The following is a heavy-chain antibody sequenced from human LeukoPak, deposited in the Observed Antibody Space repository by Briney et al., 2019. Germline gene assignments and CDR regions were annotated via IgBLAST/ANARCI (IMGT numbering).Heavy chain of an antibody. CDR2: IGGSGGST. CDR3: AKLSGEWELPYFVY. D-gene: IGHD1-26*01. CDR1: TFTLTSYA. V-gene: IGHV3-23*01. Sequence: RGSLTLSCPASTFTLTSYAMSWVRQAPGNGLEWVSAIGGSGGSTYYADSVKGRFTISRDNSKNTLYLQMNCLRAEDTAVYYCAKLSGEWELPYFVYWGQGTLVTVSS. J-gene: IGHJ4*02.